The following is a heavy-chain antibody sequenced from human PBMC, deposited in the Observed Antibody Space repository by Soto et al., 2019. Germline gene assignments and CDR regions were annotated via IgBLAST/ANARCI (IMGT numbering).Heavy chain of an antibody. J-gene: IGHJ5*02. D-gene: IGHD3-10*01. CDR3: VRSGTAGSLRHSWFDT. CDR1: GFTFNTYD. Sequence: EVQLVKSGGGLVKPGGSLRLSCAASGFTFNTYDMNWVRQAPGKGLEWVSSITTSSAYIYYADSLKGRITISRDNAKNSLFLQMNSLRAEDTAVYYCVRSGTAGSLRHSWFDTWGQGTPVTVSS. V-gene: IGHV3-21*01. CDR2: ITTSSAYI.